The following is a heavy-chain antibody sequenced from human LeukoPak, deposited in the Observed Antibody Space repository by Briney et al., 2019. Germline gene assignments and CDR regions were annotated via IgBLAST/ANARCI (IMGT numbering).Heavy chain of an antibody. J-gene: IGHJ4*02. CDR2: IYYSGST. D-gene: IGHD2-15*01. Sequence: SETLSLTCTGSGCTISSYYWSWIRQPPGKGLEWIGYIYYSGSTNYNPSLKRRVTISVDTSKNQSSLKLSSVPAADTAVYYCARPGLAMVAARRFDYWGQGTLVTVSS. V-gene: IGHV4-59*08. CDR3: ARPGLAMVAARRFDY. CDR1: GCTISSYY.